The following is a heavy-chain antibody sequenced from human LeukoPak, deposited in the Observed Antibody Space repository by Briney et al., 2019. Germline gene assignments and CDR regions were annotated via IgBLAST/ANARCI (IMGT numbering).Heavy chain of an antibody. Sequence: PSETLSLTCTVSGGSLSSYYWSWIRQPPGKGLEWIGYIYYSGSTNYNPSLKSRVTISVDTSKNQFSLKLSSVTAADTAVYYCARAGLKYSSSWSYYYYMDVWGKGTTVTVSS. CDR2: IYYSGST. CDR1: GGSLSSYY. CDR3: ARAGLKYSSSWSYYYYMDV. V-gene: IGHV4-59*01. J-gene: IGHJ6*03. D-gene: IGHD6-13*01.